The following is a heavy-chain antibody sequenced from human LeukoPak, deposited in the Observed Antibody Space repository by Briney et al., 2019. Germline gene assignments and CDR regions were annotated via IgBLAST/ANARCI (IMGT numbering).Heavy chain of an antibody. CDR2: VNLQGST. Sequence: SETLSLTCGVSGGSITSTNYWTWVRQPPGKGLEWIGEVNLQGSTNYNPSLMGRVAISVDMSENHISLQLTSVTAADTAVYYCARGIDEWLYLNYWGQGALVTVSS. V-gene: IGHV4-4*02. CDR3: ARGIDEWLYLNY. CDR1: GGSITSTNY. D-gene: IGHD3-3*01. J-gene: IGHJ4*02.